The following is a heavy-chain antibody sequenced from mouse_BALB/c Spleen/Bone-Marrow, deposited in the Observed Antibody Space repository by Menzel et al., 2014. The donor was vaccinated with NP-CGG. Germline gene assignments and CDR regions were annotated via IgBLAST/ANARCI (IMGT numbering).Heavy chain of an antibody. CDR2: IWGDGST. Sequence: QVTLKECGPGLVAPSQSLSITCTVSGFSLTGYGVSWVRQPPGKGLEWLGMIWGDGSTDYNSALKSRLSISKDNSKSQVFLKMNSLQTDDTARYYCAREPHYYAMDYWGQGTSVTVSS. CDR1: GFSLTGYG. J-gene: IGHJ4*01. V-gene: IGHV2-6-7*01. CDR3: AREPHYYAMDY.